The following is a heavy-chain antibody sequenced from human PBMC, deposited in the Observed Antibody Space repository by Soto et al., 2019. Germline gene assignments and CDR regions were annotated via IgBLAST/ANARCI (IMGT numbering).Heavy chain of an antibody. CDR2: ISSNGIGT. V-gene: IGHV3-64*01. D-gene: IGHD6-6*01. CDR1: GFTFSSDA. CDR3: ARRARADYYYMDV. Sequence: EVQLVESGGGLAQPGGSLRLSCAASGFTFSSDAMDWVRQAPGKGLGYVSGISSNGIGTYYASSVKGRFTISRDNSRDTVYLQMDSLRPEDMAVYYCARRARADYYYMDVWGKGTTVTVS. J-gene: IGHJ6*03.